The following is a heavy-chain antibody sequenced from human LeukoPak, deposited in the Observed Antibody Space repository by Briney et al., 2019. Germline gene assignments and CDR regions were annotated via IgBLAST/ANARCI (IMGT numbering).Heavy chain of an antibody. V-gene: IGHV3-48*04. CDR3: ARVAYDFWIGYPKSGAYMDI. CDR1: GCTFVTYS. D-gene: IGHD3-3*01. Sequence: PGGTLRLSCAASGCTFVTYSKNWVRHAPAKGLEWLAYISVNGTNIHYTDSVKESFTIYRDTAEKTLFLQMNNVRVDDTTHFYWARVAYDFWIGYPKSGAYMDICGNGATVIVSS. CDR2: ISVNGTNI. J-gene: IGHJ6*03.